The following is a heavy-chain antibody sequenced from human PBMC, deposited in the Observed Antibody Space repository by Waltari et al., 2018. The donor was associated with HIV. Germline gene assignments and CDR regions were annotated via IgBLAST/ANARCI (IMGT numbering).Heavy chain of an antibody. D-gene: IGHD3-10*01. CDR1: GGSISSTSYF. CDR2: ISHTGGTT. J-gene: IGHJ2*01. CDR3: ARQRGSGLWYFDL. V-gene: IGHV4-39*01. Sequence: QSQLQESDPGLVQPSETLSLTCTVSGGSISSTSYFWAWVRQPPGKGLEWIGTISHTGGTTYYNPSLKSRVIISVDTSKDQSSLKLSSMTATDTAVYYCARQRGSGLWYFDLWGRGTLVSVSS.